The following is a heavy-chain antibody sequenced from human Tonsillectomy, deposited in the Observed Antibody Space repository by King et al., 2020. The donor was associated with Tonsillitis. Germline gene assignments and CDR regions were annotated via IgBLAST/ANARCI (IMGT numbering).Heavy chain of an antibody. CDR2: IRSKAYGGTT. D-gene: IGHD3-10*01. V-gene: IGHV3-49*03. Sequence: VQLVESGGGLVQPGRSLRLSCTASGFTFGDYAVNWFRQAPGKGLEWVGFIRSKAYGGTTASAASVKGRFTISRDDSKSIAYLQMNSLKTEDTAMYYCSGDVEADYYGSGSYPHFDYWGQGTLVTVSS. CDR1: GFTFGDYA. CDR3: SGDVEADYYGSGSYPHFDY. J-gene: IGHJ4*02.